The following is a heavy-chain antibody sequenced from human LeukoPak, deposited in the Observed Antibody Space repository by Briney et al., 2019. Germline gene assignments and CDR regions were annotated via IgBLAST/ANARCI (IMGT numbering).Heavy chain of an antibody. Sequence: PSETLSLTCTVSGGSISSGSYYWSWIRQPAGKGLEWIGRIYTSGSTNYNPSLKSQVTISVDTSKNQFSLKLSSVTAADTAVYYCARESMIAGSQHWARAPWSPSPQ. CDR3: ARESMIAGSQH. CDR1: GGSISSGSYY. J-gene: IGHJ1*01. D-gene: IGHD3-22*01. CDR2: IYTSGST. V-gene: IGHV4-61*02.